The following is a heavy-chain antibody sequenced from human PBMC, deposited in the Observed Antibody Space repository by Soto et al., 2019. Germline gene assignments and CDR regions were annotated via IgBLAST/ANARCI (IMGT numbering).Heavy chain of an antibody. CDR2: IYWNGET. CDR3: AHLPPFADYSLDH. V-gene: IGHV2-5*01. CDR1: GFSLSTGGVG. J-gene: IGHJ5*02. Sequence: SGPTLVNPTQTLTLTCNFSGFSLSTGGVGVAWVRQPPGKALEWLTLIYWNGETRTSPSLENRLTVTKDASKNQVALTMTNMDTVDTATYYCAHLPPFADYSLDHWGQGIRVTVSS. D-gene: IGHD4-17*01.